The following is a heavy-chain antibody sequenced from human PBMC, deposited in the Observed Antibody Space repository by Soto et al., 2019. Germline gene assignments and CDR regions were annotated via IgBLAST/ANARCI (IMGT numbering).Heavy chain of an antibody. Sequence: GPGPVDPSETLSLTCAVYGGSFSGYYWSWLRQPPGKGLEWIGEINHSGSTNYNPSLKSRVTISVDTSKNQFSLKLSSVTAEDTAVYYCARDSGIGGSFDYWGQGTLVTVSS. CDR3: ARDSGIGGSFDY. D-gene: IGHD1-26*01. CDR2: INHSGST. CDR1: GGSFSGYY. V-gene: IGHV4-34*01. J-gene: IGHJ4*02.